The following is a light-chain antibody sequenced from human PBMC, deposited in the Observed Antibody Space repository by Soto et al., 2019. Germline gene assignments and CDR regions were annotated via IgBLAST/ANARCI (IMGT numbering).Light chain of an antibody. CDR1: QSVSSD. V-gene: IGKV3-11*01. Sequence: EIVLTQSPATLSLSPGERATLSCRASQSVSSDLAWYHQKPGQAPRLLIYDASNSATGIPARFSGSGSGTDFTLTISSPEPEDFTVYYCQQRSNWPPTFGQGTKVEIK. CDR3: QQRSNWPPT. CDR2: DAS. J-gene: IGKJ1*01.